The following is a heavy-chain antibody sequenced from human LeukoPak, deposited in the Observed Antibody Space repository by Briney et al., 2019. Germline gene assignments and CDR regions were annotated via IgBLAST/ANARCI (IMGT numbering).Heavy chain of an antibody. Sequence: ASVKVSCKASGYTFTTYNIHWVRQAPGQGLEWMGIINPSGGSTSYAQKFQGRVTLTRDMSTSTAYMELRSLRSDDTAVYYCVAYYDSSGSYFDYWGQGTLVTVSS. V-gene: IGHV1-46*01. D-gene: IGHD3-22*01. CDR3: VAYYDSSGSYFDY. CDR1: GYTFTTYN. CDR2: INPSGGST. J-gene: IGHJ4*02.